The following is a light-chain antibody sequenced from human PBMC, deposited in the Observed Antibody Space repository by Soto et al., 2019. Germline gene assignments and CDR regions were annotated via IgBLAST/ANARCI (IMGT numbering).Light chain of an antibody. CDR2: DAS. CDR3: QQYNSYLYT. CDR1: QSISSW. Sequence: DIQMTHSPSTLSASVGDRVTITCRASQSISSWLAWYQQKPGKAPKLLIYDASSLESGVPSRFSGSGSGTEFTLTISSLQPDDFATYYCQQYNSYLYTFGQGTKLEIK. J-gene: IGKJ2*01. V-gene: IGKV1-5*01.